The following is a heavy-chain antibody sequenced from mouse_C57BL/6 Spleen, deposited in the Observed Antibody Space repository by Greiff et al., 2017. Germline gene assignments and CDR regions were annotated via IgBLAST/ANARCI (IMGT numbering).Heavy chain of an antibody. CDR2: IHPNSGST. CDR3: ARLVHRGYYAMGY. Sequence: QVQLQQPGAELVKPGASVKLSCKASGYTFTSYWMHWVKQRPGQGLEWIGMIHPNSGSTNYNEKFKSKATLTVDKSSSTAYMQLSSLTSEDSAVYYGARLVHRGYYAMGYWGQGTSVTVSS. D-gene: IGHD2-2*01. V-gene: IGHV1-64*01. J-gene: IGHJ4*01. CDR1: GYTFTSYW.